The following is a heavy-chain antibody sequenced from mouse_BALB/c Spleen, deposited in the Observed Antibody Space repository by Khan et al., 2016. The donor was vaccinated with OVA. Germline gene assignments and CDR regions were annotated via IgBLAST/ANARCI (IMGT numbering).Heavy chain of an antibody. D-gene: IGHD1-1*01. CDR3: ARLAYYYDSEGFAY. Sequence: EVELVESGGDVVKPGGSLKLSCAASGFTFSTYGMSWVRQTPDKRLEWVATVSTCGHYTYYPDTVKGRFTISRDNAKNTLYLQMNSLKSEDTAMFYCARLAYYYDSEGFAYWGQGTLVTVSS. CDR1: GFTFSTYG. V-gene: IGHV5-6*01. CDR2: VSTCGHYT. J-gene: IGHJ3*01.